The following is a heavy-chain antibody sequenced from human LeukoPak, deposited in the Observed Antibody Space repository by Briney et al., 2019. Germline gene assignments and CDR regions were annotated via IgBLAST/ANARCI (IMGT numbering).Heavy chain of an antibody. CDR2: ISYDGSNK. Sequence: GRSLRLSCAASGFTFSSYGMHWVRQAPGKGLEWVAVISYDGSNKYYADSAKGRFTISRDNSKNTLYLQMNSLRAEDTAVYYCAKEGYDDYGDYDWYFDLWGRGTLVTVSS. CDR3: AKEGYDDYGDYDWYFDL. V-gene: IGHV3-30*18. CDR1: GFTFSSYG. J-gene: IGHJ2*01. D-gene: IGHD4-17*01.